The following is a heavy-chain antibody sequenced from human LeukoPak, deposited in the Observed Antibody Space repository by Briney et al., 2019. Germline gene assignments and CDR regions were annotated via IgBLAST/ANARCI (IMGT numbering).Heavy chain of an antibody. CDR2: IYTSGST. J-gene: IGHJ5*02. D-gene: IGHD6-19*01. CDR3: ARAPVPPLSSGWYPDWFDP. CDR1: GGSISSGSYY. V-gene: IGHV4-61*09. Sequence: SETLSLTCTVSGGSISSGSYYWSWIRQPAGKGLEWIGHIYTSGSTNYNPSLKSRVTISVDTSKNQFSLKLSSVTAADTAVYYCARAPVPPLSSGWYPDWFDPWGQGTLVTVSS.